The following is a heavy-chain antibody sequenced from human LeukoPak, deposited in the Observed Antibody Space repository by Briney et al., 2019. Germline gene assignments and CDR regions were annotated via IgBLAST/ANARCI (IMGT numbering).Heavy chain of an antibody. Sequence: GVSLRLSCAASGFPFSTYWMSWVRQAPGKGLEWVANMNQDGTEKYYVDSVKGRFTISRDYAKNSLYLQMNSLRVEDTAVYYCAKVAKYYYGPETYYFFEQWGQGTPVTASS. V-gene: IGHV3-7*01. D-gene: IGHD3-10*01. CDR3: AKVAKYYYGPETYYFFEQ. CDR1: GFPFSTYW. J-gene: IGHJ4*02. CDR2: MNQDGTEK.